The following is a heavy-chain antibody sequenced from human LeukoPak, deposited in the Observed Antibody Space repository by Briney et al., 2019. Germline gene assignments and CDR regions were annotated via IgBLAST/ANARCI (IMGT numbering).Heavy chain of an antibody. CDR1: GGSFSGYY. CDR3: ARIGRDSSGFFDY. CDR2: INHSGST. D-gene: IGHD3-22*01. V-gene: IGHV4-34*01. Sequence: SETLSLTCAAYGGSFSGYYWSWIRQPPGKGLEWIGEINHSGSTNYNPSLKSRVTISVDTSKNQFSLKLSSVTAADTAMYYCARIGRDSSGFFDYWGQGTLVTVSS. J-gene: IGHJ4*02.